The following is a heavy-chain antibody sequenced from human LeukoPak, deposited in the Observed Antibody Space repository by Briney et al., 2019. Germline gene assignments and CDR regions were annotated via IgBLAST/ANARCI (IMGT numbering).Heavy chain of an antibody. CDR3: ARDEAPGTMIVVGAFDI. V-gene: IGHV6-1*01. CDR2: TYYRSKWYN. Sequence: SQPLSLTCAISGDRVSRNSAAWNWITQPPSRGLEWLGRTYYRSKWYNDYAVSVKSRITINPDTSKNQFSLQLNSVPPDDTAVYYCARDEAPGTMIVVGAFDIWGEGTMVTVSS. CDR1: GDRVSRNSAA. J-gene: IGHJ3*02. D-gene: IGHD3-22*01.